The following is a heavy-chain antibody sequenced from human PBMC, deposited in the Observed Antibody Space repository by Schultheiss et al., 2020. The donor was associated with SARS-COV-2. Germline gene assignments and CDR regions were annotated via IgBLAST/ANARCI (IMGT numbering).Heavy chain of an antibody. CDR1: GFTFSRYG. Sequence: GGSLRLSCAASGFTFSRYGMHWVRQAPGKGLEWVANIKQDGSEKYYVDSVKGRFTISRDNSKDTQSLQMNSLEREDTAVYYCAKGAGFSVGAPPDYWGQGVLVTVSS. D-gene: IGHD3-16*01. CDR3: AKGAGFSVGAPPDY. J-gene: IGHJ4*01. CDR2: IKQDGSEK. V-gene: IGHV3-7*03.